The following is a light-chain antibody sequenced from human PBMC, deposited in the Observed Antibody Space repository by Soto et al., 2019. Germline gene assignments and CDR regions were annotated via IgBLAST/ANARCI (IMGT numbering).Light chain of an antibody. Sequence: EIVLTQSPGSLSLSPGERATLSYRASQSVSSSYLAWYQQKPGQAPRLLIYGASSRATGIPDRFSGSGSGTDFTLTISRLGPEDFAVYDCQQYGSSPWTFGQGTKVDIK. V-gene: IGKV3-20*01. CDR1: QSVSSSY. CDR2: GAS. J-gene: IGKJ1*01. CDR3: QQYGSSPWT.